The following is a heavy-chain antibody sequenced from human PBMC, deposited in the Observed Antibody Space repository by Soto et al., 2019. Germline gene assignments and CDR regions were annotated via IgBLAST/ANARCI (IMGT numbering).Heavy chain of an antibody. V-gene: IGHV3-30*18. CDR2: ISSDGSKN. D-gene: IGHD6-13*01. J-gene: IGHJ6*02. CDR1: GFTFTTYG. Sequence: QVQLVESGGGVVRPGRSLRLSCAASGFTFTTYGIHWVRQAPGKGLEWVAVISSDGSKNYFADSVRGRFTISRDNSKNTVYLQINNVRAEDTAVYYCAKERMGYYYGLDVWGQGTTVVVSS. CDR3: AKERMGYYYGLDV.